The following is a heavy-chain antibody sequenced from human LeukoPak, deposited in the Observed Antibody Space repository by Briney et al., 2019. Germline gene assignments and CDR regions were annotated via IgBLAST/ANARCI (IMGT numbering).Heavy chain of an antibody. Sequence: PGGSLRLSCAASGFTFSRYCMSWVRQAPGKGLEWVANIKQDGSEKYYVDSVKGRFTISRDNAKNSLYLQMNSLRAEDTAVYYCARDRGPWELRNAFDIWGQGTMVTVSS. J-gene: IGHJ3*02. V-gene: IGHV3-7*01. CDR1: GFTFSRYC. D-gene: IGHD1-26*01. CDR2: IKQDGSEK. CDR3: ARDRGPWELRNAFDI.